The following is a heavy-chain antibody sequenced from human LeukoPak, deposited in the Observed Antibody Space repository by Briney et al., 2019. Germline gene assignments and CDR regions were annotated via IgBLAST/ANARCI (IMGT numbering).Heavy chain of an antibody. Sequence: GGSLRLSCAASGFTVSSNYMSWVRQAPGKGLEWVSALNGGSGNIYYADSVKGRFTISRDNAKNSLYLQMNSLRAEDTAVYYCAREAGLLWFGELKGGRDYWGQGTLVTVSS. V-gene: IGHV3-21*04. D-gene: IGHD3-10*01. CDR2: LNGGSGNI. CDR1: GFTVSSNY. CDR3: AREAGLLWFGELKGGRDY. J-gene: IGHJ4*02.